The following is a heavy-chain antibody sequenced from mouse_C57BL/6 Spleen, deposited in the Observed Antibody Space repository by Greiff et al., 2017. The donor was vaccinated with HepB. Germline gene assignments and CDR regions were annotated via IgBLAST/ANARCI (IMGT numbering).Heavy chain of an antibody. J-gene: IGHJ4*01. CDR3: ARGIYYGNYLYAMDY. V-gene: IGHV1-52*01. CDR2: IDPSDSET. D-gene: IGHD2-1*01. Sequence: QVQLQQPGAELVRPGSSVKLSCKASGYTFTSYWMHWVKQRPIQGLEWIGNIDPSDSETHYNQKFKDKATLTVDKSSSTAYMQLISLTSEDSAVYYCARGIYYGNYLYAMDYWGQGTSVTVSS. CDR1: GYTFTSYW.